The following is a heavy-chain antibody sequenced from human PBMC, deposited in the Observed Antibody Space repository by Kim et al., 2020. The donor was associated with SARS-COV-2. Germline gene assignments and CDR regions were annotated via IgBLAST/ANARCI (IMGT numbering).Heavy chain of an antibody. CDR1: GFTFDDYA. D-gene: IGHD3-3*01. CDR2: ISWNSGSI. J-gene: IGHJ6*02. Sequence: GGSLRLSCAASGFTFDDYAMHWVRQAPGKGLEWVSGISWNSGSIGYADSVKGRFTISRDNAKNSLYLQMNSLRAEDTALYYCAKDGSSYYDFWSGYYTGIYYYGMDVWGQGTTVTVSS. V-gene: IGHV3-9*01. CDR3: AKDGSSYYDFWSGYYTGIYYYGMDV.